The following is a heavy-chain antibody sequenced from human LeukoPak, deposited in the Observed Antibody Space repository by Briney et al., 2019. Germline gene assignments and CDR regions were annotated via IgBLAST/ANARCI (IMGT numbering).Heavy chain of an antibody. CDR3: TRVVLVGTTYSYFDY. CDR2: IYSGGST. V-gene: IGHV3-66*01. CDR1: EFSVGSNY. J-gene: IGHJ4*02. Sequence: GGSLRLSCAASEFSVGSNYMTWVRQAPGKGLEWVSLIYSGGSTYYADSVKGRFTISRDNSKNTLYLQMNSLRAEDTAVYYCTRVVLVGTTYSYFDYWGQGTLVTVSS. D-gene: IGHD1-26*01.